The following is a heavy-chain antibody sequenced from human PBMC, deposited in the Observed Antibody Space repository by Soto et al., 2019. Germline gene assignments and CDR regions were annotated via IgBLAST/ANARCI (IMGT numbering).Heavy chain of an antibody. D-gene: IGHD6-19*01. V-gene: IGHV3-48*01. CDR3: ARIAVAGHYWYIDL. CDR1: GFTFSSYS. J-gene: IGHJ2*01. Sequence: EVQLVESGGGLVQPGGSLRLSCAASGFTFSSYSMNWVRQAPGKGLEWVSDISSSSSTIYYADSVKGRFTISRDNAKKSLYLKMNSLRAEDTAVYYCARIAVAGHYWYIDLWGRGTLVTVSS. CDR2: ISSSSSTI.